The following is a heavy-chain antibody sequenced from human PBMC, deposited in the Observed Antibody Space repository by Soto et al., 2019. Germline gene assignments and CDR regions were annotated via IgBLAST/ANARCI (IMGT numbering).Heavy chain of an antibody. Sequence: ASVKVSCKASGYTFTSYYIHWVRQAPGQGLEGMGIINPSGGSTSYAQKFQGRVTMTRDTSTSTVYMELSSLRSEDTAVYYCARDSGQQQQLAFGYDYWGQGTMVT. CDR1: GYTFTSYY. CDR2: INPSGGST. D-gene: IGHD6-13*01. V-gene: IGHV1-46*01. J-gene: IGHJ4*02. CDR3: ARDSGQQQQLAFGYDY.